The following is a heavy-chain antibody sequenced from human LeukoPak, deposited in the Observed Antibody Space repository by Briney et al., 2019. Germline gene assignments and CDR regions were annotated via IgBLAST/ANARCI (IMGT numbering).Heavy chain of an antibody. CDR3: ARDHYGSGSFGWFDP. Sequence: SGGSLRLSCAASGFTVSSNYMSWVRQAPGKGLEWVSVIYSGGSTYYADSVKGRFTISRDNSKNTLYLQMNSLRAEDTAVYYCARDHYGSGSFGWFDPWGQGTLVTVSS. J-gene: IGHJ5*02. V-gene: IGHV3-53*01. D-gene: IGHD3-10*01. CDR1: GFTVSSNY. CDR2: IYSGGST.